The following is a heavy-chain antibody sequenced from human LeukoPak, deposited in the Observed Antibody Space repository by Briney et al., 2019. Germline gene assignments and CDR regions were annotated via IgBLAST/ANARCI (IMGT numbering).Heavy chain of an antibody. J-gene: IGHJ4*02. V-gene: IGHV4-39*07. CDR3: AGFGSGDY. CDR1: GGSIISSSYY. D-gene: IGHD3-10*01. Sequence: SETLSLTCTVSGGSIISSSYYWGWIRQPPGKGLEWIGSIYYSGSTYYNPSLKSRVTISVDTSKNQFSLKLSSVTAADTAVYYCAGFGSGDYWGQGTLVTVSS. CDR2: IYYSGST.